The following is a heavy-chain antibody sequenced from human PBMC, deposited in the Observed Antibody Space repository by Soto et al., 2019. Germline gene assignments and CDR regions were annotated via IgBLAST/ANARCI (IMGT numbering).Heavy chain of an antibody. CDR3: ATVGTGSYNSFDP. CDR2: INRDGTAT. CDR1: GFTFTGNW. J-gene: IGHJ5*02. Sequence: EVQLVESGGGLVQPGGSLRLSCAASGFTFTGNWMHWVRQGPGKGLVWVARINRDGTATTYADSVTGRFTISRDNSKNTMYLQKNNMGADDTAAYYCATVGTGSYNSFDPWGQGTMVTVSS. V-gene: IGHV3-74*01. D-gene: IGHD2-15*01.